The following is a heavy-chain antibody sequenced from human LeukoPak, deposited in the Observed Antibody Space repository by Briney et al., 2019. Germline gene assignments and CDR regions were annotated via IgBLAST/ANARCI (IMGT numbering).Heavy chain of an antibody. V-gene: IGHV5-51*01. CDR2: IYPGDSDT. Sequence: GESLKISGKGSGYSFTSYWIGWVRQMPGKGLEWMGIIYPGDSDTRYSPSFQGQVTISADKSISTAYLQWSSLKASDTAMYYCARHYCSSTSCHYYYYYMDVWGKGTTVTVSS. CDR1: GYSFTSYW. J-gene: IGHJ6*03. CDR3: ARHYCSSTSCHYYYYYMDV. D-gene: IGHD2-2*01.